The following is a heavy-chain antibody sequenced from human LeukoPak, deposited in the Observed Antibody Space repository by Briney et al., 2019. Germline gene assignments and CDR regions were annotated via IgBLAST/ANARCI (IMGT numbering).Heavy chain of an antibody. CDR2: IFHSGST. V-gene: IGHV4-38-2*02. D-gene: IGHD3-3*01. J-gene: IGHJ3*02. CDR1: GYSISSAYY. Sequence: SETLSLICTVSGYSISSAYYWGWIRQPPGKGLEWIGNIFHSGSTYYNPSLKSRVTISVDTSKNQFSLKLSSVTAADTAVYYCARGSPTYYDFWSGYSGGDAFDIWGQGTMVTVSS. CDR3: ARGSPTYYDFWSGYSGGDAFDI.